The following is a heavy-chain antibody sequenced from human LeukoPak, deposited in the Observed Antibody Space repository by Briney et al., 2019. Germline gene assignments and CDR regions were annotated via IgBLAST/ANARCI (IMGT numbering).Heavy chain of an antibody. CDR1: GYTFTGYY. Sequence: GASVKVSCKASGYTFTGYYMHWVRQAPGQGLEWMGWINPNSGGTNYAQKFQGRVTITRNTSISTAYMELSSLRSEDTAVYYCARGLLVVPAAKNYYPLGYWGQGTLVTVSS. J-gene: IGHJ4*02. V-gene: IGHV1-2*02. CDR3: ARGLLVVPAAKNYYPLGY. CDR2: INPNSGGT. D-gene: IGHD2-2*01.